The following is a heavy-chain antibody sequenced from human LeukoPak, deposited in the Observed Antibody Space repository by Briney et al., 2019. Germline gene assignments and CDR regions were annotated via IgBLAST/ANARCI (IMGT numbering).Heavy chain of an antibody. CDR2: ISSSSSYT. CDR1: GFTFSDYY. D-gene: IGHD6-19*01. V-gene: IGHV3-11*06. Sequence: GGSLRLSCAASGFTFSDYYMSWIRQAPGKGLEWVSYISSSSSYTNYAGSVKGRFTISRDNAKNSLYLQMNSLRAEDTAVYYCARNSSGWDLYYFDYWGQGTLVTVSS. J-gene: IGHJ4*02. CDR3: ARNSSGWDLYYFDY.